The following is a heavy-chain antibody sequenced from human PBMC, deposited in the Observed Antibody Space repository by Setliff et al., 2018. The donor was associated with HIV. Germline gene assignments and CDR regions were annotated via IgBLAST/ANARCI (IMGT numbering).Heavy chain of an antibody. CDR3: AREELVGGFDY. CDR2: IYSGGST. CDR1: GFTVSSNY. V-gene: IGHV3-53*01. J-gene: IGHJ4*02. D-gene: IGHD6-13*01. Sequence: GGSLRLSYAASGFTVSSNYMSWVRQAPGKGLEWVSVIYSGGSTYYADSVKGRFTISRDNSKNTLYLQMNSLRAEDTAVYYCAREELVGGFDYWGQGTLVTVSS.